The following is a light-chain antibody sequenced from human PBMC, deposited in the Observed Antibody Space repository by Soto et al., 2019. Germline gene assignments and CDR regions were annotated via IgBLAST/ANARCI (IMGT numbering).Light chain of an antibody. Sequence: QSALTQPPSASGSPGQSVTISCTGTSSDVGGYNYVSWYQQHPGKAPKLMIYEVSKRTSGVPDRFSGSQSGNTASLTVSGLQAEDEADYYCSSYAGSNNWVFGGGTQLTVL. V-gene: IGLV2-8*01. CDR1: SSDVGGYNY. CDR3: SSYAGSNNWV. J-gene: IGLJ3*02. CDR2: EVS.